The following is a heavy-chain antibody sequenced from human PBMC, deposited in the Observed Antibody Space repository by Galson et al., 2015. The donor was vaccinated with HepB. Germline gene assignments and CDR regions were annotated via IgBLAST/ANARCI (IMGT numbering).Heavy chain of an antibody. D-gene: IGHD2-15*01. Sequence: SLRLSCAASGFTVSSNYMSWVRQAPGKGLEWVSIIYSGGSTYYADSVKGRFTISRHNSKNTLYLQMNSLRAEDTAVYYCARDRRLGYCSGGSCYTMSSYYGMDVWGQGTTVTVSS. J-gene: IGHJ6*02. V-gene: IGHV3-53*04. CDR2: IYSGGST. CDR3: ARDRRLGYCSGGSCYTMSSYYGMDV. CDR1: GFTVSSNY.